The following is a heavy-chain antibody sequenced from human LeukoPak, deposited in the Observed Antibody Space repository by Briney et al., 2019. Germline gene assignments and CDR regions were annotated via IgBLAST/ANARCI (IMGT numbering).Heavy chain of an antibody. V-gene: IGHV3-11*01. Sequence: GGSLRLSCAASEVNFSDFYMTWIRQAPGKGLEWISFISGSGNMIDYADSVKGRFTISRDNARNSLYSQMNSLRDEDTAVYFCVRGFRHWGQGTLVTVSS. J-gene: IGHJ4*02. CDR3: VRGFRH. CDR1: EVNFSDFY. CDR2: ISGSGNMI.